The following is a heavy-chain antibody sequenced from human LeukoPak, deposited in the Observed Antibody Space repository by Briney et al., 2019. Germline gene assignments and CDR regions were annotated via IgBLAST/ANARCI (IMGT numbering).Heavy chain of an antibody. J-gene: IGHJ3*01. CDR2: ISSAGV. Sequence: GGSLRLSCVGSGFIFSNYALIWVRQAPGKGLEWVSAISSAGVYYADSVRGRFIMSRDNSKNTLYLQMNSLRDEDTAIYYCARDPNGDYVGAFDFWGQGTMVTVSS. CDR1: GFIFSNYA. D-gene: IGHD4-17*01. CDR3: ARDPNGDYVGAFDF. V-gene: IGHV3-23*01.